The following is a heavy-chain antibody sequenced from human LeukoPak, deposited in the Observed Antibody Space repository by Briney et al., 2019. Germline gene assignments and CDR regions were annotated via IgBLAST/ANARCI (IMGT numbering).Heavy chain of an antibody. CDR3: ARESLPVVIRPRFDP. D-gene: IGHD3-22*01. V-gene: IGHV3-33*01. CDR1: GFTFSSYG. J-gene: IGHJ5*02. CDR2: IWYDGSNI. Sequence: GGSLRLSCAASGFTFSSYGMHWVRQAPGKGLEGVAVIWYDGSNIYYADSVKGRFTISRDNSKNTLYLQMNSLRAEDTAVYYCARESLPVVIRPRFDPWGQGTLVTVSS.